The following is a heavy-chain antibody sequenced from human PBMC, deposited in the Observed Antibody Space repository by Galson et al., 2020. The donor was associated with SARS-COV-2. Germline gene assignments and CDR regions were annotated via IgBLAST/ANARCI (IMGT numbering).Heavy chain of an antibody. CDR3: ARGSSSHAFDI. J-gene: IGHJ3*02. CDR2: IWYDGSNK. V-gene: IGHV3-33*01. Sequence: TGGSLRLSCEASGFTFSTYGMDWVRQAPGKGLEWVAVIWYDGSNKYYADSVKGRFTISRDNSKNTLYLQINSRRAEDTAVYYCARGSSSHAFDIWGQGTMVTVSS. D-gene: IGHD3-10*01. CDR1: GFTFSTYG.